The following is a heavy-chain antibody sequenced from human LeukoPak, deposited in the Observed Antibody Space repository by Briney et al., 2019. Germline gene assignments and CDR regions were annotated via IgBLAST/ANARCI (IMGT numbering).Heavy chain of an antibody. V-gene: IGHV4-39*01. J-gene: IGHJ4*02. Sequence: PSETLSLTCTVSGGSISSSSYYWGWIRQPPGKGLEWIGSIYYSGSTYYNPSLQSRVTISVDRSKNQFTLKLSSVTAADTAVYYCARQMLFRSERWLQFFDYWGQGTLVTVSS. CDR2: IYYSGST. CDR1: GGSISSSSYY. D-gene: IGHD5-24*01. CDR3: ARQMLFRSERWLQFFDY.